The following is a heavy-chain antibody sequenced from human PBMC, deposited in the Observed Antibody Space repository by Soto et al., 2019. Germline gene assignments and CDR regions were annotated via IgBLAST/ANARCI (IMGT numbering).Heavy chain of an antibody. J-gene: IGHJ4*02. V-gene: IGHV1-69*01. D-gene: IGHD4-17*01. Sequence: QLVQSGAEVKKPGSSGKVSCKASGGPFNIFAVTWVRQAPGQGLQWIGGINPLFNDPHYAQKIRGRITITADEASSTTNMELSGLISDDTATYYCAPSYGSHHYGAYWGQGTPVAVSS. CDR1: GGPFNIFA. CDR2: INPLFNDP. CDR3: APSYGSHHYGAY.